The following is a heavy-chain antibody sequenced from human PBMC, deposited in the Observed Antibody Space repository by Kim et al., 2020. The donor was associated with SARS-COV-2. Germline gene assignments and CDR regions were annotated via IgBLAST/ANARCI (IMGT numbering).Heavy chain of an antibody. Sequence: SETLSLTCTVSGGSISSSFNYWGWIRQPPGKGLEWIGSVYHSGSTYDSPALKSRVTVSVDTSKNEFYLKVTSVTGADTAVYFCARLPHDSSGYVDSWGQGILVTVSS. CDR2: VYHSGST. CDR3: ARLPHDSSGYVDS. CDR1: GGSISSSFNY. D-gene: IGHD3-22*01. J-gene: IGHJ4*02. V-gene: IGHV4-39*01.